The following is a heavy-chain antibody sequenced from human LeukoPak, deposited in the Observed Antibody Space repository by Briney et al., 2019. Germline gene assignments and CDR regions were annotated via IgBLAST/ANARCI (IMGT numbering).Heavy chain of an antibody. CDR1: GFTFSSYA. Sequence: ESGGSLRLSCAASGFTFSSYAMSWVRQAPGKGLEWVSRISWNSGSIGYADSVKGRFTISRDNAKNSLYLQMNSLRAEDMALYYCAKDIRKRMYTTVTTGNGGFDYWGQGTLVTVSS. CDR2: ISWNSGSI. D-gene: IGHD4-17*01. J-gene: IGHJ4*02. V-gene: IGHV3-9*03. CDR3: AKDIRKRMYTTVTTGNGGFDY.